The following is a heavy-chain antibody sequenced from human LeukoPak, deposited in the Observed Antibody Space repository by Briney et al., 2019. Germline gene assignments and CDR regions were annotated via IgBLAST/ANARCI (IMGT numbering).Heavy chain of an antibody. D-gene: IGHD3-22*01. V-gene: IGHV3-15*07. CDR1: GFTFSNAW. J-gene: IGHJ4*02. CDR3: TTNFYDSSGYYFDY. CDR2: IKSKTDGGTT. Sequence: GGSLRLSCAASGFTFSNAWMNWVRQAPGKGLEWVGRIKSKTDGGTTDYAAPVKGRFTISRDDSKNTLYLQMNSLKTEDTAVYYCTTNFYDSSGYYFDYWGQGTLVTVSS.